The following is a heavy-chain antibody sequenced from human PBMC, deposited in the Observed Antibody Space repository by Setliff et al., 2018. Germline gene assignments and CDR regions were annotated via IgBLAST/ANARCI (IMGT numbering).Heavy chain of an antibody. Sequence: ETLSLTCAVSGVSVNSLTWWSWVRQTPGKGLEWIGFIYHDGNPKFNPSVNYNPSLKSRVTMSIDKSKNQFSLNLRSVTAADTAVYYCTRGGERYHTANWGQGLLVTVSS. V-gene: IGHV4-28*03. CDR1: GVSVNSLTW. CDR2: IYHDGNP. D-gene: IGHD2-2*01. J-gene: IGHJ4*02. CDR3: TRGGERYHTAN.